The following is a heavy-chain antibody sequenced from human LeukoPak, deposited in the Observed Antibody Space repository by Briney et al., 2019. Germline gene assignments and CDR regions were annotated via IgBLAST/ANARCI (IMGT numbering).Heavy chain of an antibody. CDR1: GFTFSSNA. CDR3: ASAGHDAFDI. V-gene: IGHV3-30-3*01. D-gene: IGHD6-13*01. J-gene: IGHJ3*02. Sequence: GGSLRLSCAASGFTFSSNAIHWVRQAPGKGLEWVAVISSDGSNKYYADSVKGRFTISRDNSKNTLYLQMNSLRAEDTAVYYCASAGHDAFDIWGQGTMVTVSS. CDR2: ISSDGSNK.